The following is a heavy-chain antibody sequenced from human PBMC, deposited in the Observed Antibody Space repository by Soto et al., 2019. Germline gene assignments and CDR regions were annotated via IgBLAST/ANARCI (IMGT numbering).Heavy chain of an antibody. J-gene: IGHJ4*02. CDR1: GFTFSDYY. Sequence: GGSLRLSXAASGFTFSDYYMSWIRQAPGKGLEWVSYISSSSSYTNYADSVKGRFTISRDNAKNSLYLQMNSLRAEDTAVYYCASYGDYEVGVFDYWGQGTLVTVSS. CDR3: ASYGDYEVGVFDY. D-gene: IGHD4-17*01. V-gene: IGHV3-11*06. CDR2: ISSSSSYT.